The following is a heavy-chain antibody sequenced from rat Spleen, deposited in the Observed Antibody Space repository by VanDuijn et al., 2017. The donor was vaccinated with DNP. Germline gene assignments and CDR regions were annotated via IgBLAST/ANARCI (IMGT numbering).Heavy chain of an antibody. D-gene: IGHD1-7*01. J-gene: IGHJ2*01. V-gene: IGHV2-16*01. CDR3: ARSYRDGWYFDY. CDR1: EFSLTNFG. CDR2: IWTGGST. Sequence: QVQLKESGPGLVQPSQTLSLTCTVSEFSLTNFGVNWVRQPSGKGLEWMGVIWTGGSTEYNSALKSRLSISRDTSKSQVFLKMNSLQTEDTAMYFCARSYRDGWYFDYWGQGVMVTVSS.